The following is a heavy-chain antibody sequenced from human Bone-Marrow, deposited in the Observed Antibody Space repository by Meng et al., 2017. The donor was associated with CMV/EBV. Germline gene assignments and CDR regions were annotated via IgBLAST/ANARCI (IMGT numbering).Heavy chain of an antibody. CDR1: GFTFSSYD. D-gene: IGHD2-2*01. CDR3: AREGCSSTSCQTLLDY. Sequence: GGSLRLSCAASGFTFSSYDMHWVRQATGKGLEWVSAIGTAGDTYYPGSVKGRFTISRDNAKNSLYLQMNSLRAEDTAVYYCAREGCSSTSCQTLLDYWGQGTLVTVSS. CDR2: IGTAGDT. J-gene: IGHJ4*02. V-gene: IGHV3-13*01.